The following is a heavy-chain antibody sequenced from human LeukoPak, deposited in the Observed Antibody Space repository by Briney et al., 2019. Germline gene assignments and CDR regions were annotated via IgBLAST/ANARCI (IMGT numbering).Heavy chain of an antibody. CDR3: ARSGSSWSSFFDY. Sequence: SETLSLTCTVSGGSISSYYWSWIRQPPGKGLEWIGYISYSESTDYNPSLKSRVTISADTSKNQFSLKLSSLTAADTAVYYCARSGSSWSSFFDYWGQGTLVTVSS. V-gene: IGHV4-59*08. CDR2: ISYSEST. J-gene: IGHJ4*02. CDR1: GGSISSYY. D-gene: IGHD6-13*01.